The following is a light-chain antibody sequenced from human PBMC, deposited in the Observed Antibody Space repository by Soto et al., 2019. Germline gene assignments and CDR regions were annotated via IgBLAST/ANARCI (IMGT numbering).Light chain of an antibody. CDR2: DVS. CDR1: SNDVGLYNY. J-gene: IGLJ3*02. Sequence: QSALTQPASVSGSPGQSITISCSGTSNDVGLYNYVSWYQYHPGTAPKLMIYDVSNWPSGVSDRFSGSKSGNTASLTISGLQADDEADYYCTSYTSTRTVVFGGGTKVTVL. V-gene: IGLV2-14*03. CDR3: TSYTSTRTVV.